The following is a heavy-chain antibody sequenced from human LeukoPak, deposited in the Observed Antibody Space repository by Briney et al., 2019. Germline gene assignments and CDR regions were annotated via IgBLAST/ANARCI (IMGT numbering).Heavy chain of an antibody. V-gene: IGHV1-2*02. J-gene: IGHJ4*02. D-gene: IGHD4/OR15-4a*01. Sequence: ASVKVSCKTSGYTFTNYYMHWVRQGPGLGFEWMGWINPKSGGTSYPQKFQGRLTMTRDTSISAAYMELSRLGSDDTAVYYCVPSANYYYFDYWGQGTLVTVSS. CDR2: INPKSGGT. CDR1: GYTFTNYY. CDR3: VPSANYYYFDY.